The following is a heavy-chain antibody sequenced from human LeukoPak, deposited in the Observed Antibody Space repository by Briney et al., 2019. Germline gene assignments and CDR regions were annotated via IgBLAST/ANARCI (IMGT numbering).Heavy chain of an antibody. CDR2: IYDSGST. D-gene: IGHD3-22*01. CDR3: ARPYDSSGYYYGY. V-gene: IGHV4-59*12. CDR1: GGSISSYY. Sequence: PSETLSLTCTVSGGSISSYYWSWIRQPPGKGLEWIGYIYDSGSTNYNPSLKSRVTISVDTSKNQFSLKLSYVTAADTAVYYCARPYDSSGYYYGYWGQGTLVTVSS. J-gene: IGHJ4*02.